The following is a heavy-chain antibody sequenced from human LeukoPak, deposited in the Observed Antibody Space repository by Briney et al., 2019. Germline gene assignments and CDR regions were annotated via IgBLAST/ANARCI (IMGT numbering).Heavy chain of an antibody. CDR3: ARDNWNYGSSMDV. D-gene: IGHD1-7*01. V-gene: IGHV4-61*08. CDR1: GGSISSGGYS. J-gene: IGHJ6*02. CDR2: IYYSGST. Sequence: SQTLSLTCAVSGGSISSGGYSWSWIRQPPGKGLEWIGYIYYSGSTNYNPSLKSRVTISVDTSKNQFSLKLSSVTAADTAVYYCARDNWNYGSSMDVWGQGTTVTVSS.